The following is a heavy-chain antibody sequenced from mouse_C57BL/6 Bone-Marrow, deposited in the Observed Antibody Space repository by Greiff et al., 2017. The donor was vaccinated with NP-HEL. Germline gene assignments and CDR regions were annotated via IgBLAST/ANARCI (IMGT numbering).Heavy chain of an antibody. V-gene: IGHV3-6*01. CDR3: ARRPGSSYEFDY. Sequence: ESGPGLVKPSQSLSLTCSVTGYSITSGYYWNWIRQFPGNKLEWMGYISYDGSNNYNPSLKNRISITRDTSKNQFFLKLNSVTTEDTATYYCARRPGSSYEFDYWGQGTTLTVSS. J-gene: IGHJ2*01. D-gene: IGHD1-1*01. CDR2: ISYDGSN. CDR1: GYSITSGYY.